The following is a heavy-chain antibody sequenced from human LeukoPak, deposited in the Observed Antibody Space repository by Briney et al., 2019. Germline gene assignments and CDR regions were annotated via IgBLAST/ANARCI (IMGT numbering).Heavy chain of an antibody. CDR3: ARQRVNKSNNLWSFDY. V-gene: IGHV4-59*08. CDR2: IYYTAST. J-gene: IGHJ4*02. Sequence: SETLSLTCTVSGGSISSYYWSWMRQRPGKGLEWMGYIYYTASTKYNPSLKSRVTISLDTSKNQFSLKLSSMTAADTAVYYCARQRVNKSNNLWSFDYWGQGTLVTVSS. CDR1: GGSISSYY. D-gene: IGHD1/OR15-1a*01.